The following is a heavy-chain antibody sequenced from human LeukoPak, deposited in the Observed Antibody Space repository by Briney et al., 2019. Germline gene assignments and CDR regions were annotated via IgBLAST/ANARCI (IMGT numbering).Heavy chain of an antibody. J-gene: IGHJ3*02. Sequence: PSETLSLTCTVSGGSISSYYWSWIRQPPGKGLEWIGYIYYSGSTNYNPSLKSRVTISVDTSKNQFSLKLSSVTAAGTAVYYCARGRPGILRDDAFDIWGQGTMVTVSS. D-gene: IGHD4-17*01. CDR2: IYYSGST. V-gene: IGHV4-59*01. CDR1: GGSISSYY. CDR3: ARGRPGILRDDAFDI.